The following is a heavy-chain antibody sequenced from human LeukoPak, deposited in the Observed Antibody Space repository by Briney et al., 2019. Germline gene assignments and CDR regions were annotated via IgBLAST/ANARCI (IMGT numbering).Heavy chain of an antibody. CDR3: AKGDSIRRTFDY. D-gene: IGHD2/OR15-2a*01. Sequence: PGGSLRLSCAASGFAFSHYAINWVRQAPGKGLEWVAAISNTGGITLYADSAKGRFSISRDNSRSTLYLQIYSLRAEDTAVYFCAKGDSIRRTFDYWGQGTLVTVSS. J-gene: IGHJ4*02. CDR2: ISNTGGIT. CDR1: GFAFSHYA. V-gene: IGHV3-23*01.